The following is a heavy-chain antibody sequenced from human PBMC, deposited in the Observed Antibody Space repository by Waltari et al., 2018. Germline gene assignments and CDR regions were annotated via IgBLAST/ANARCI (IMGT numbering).Heavy chain of an antibody. Sequence: EVQLVESGGVVVQPGGSLRLSCAASGFTFDDYAMHWVRQAPGRGFGWVFLISWDGGSTYYADSVKGRFTISRDNSKNSLYLQMNSLRAEDTALYYCAKDIAYSSSPDFIDYWGQGTLVTVSS. V-gene: IGHV3-43D*04. CDR1: GFTFDDYA. CDR2: ISWDGGST. J-gene: IGHJ4*02. D-gene: IGHD6-6*01. CDR3: AKDIAYSSSPDFIDY.